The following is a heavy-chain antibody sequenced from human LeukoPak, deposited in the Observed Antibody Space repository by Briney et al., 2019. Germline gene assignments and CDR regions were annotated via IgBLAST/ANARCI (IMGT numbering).Heavy chain of an antibody. J-gene: IGHJ6*02. CDR3: ARGRKYLIVVVPAATDGMDV. CDR1: GGSISSGGYY. Sequence: SETLSLTCTVSGGSISSGGYYWSWIRQHPGKGLEWIGEINHSGSTNYNPSLKSRVTISVDTSKNQFSLKLSSVTAADTAVYYCARGRKYLIVVVPAATDGMDVWGQGTTVTVSS. D-gene: IGHD2-2*01. CDR2: INHSGST. V-gene: IGHV4-39*07.